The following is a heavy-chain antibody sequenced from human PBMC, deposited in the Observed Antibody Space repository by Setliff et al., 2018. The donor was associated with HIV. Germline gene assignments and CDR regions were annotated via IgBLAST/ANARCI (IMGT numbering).Heavy chain of an antibody. V-gene: IGHV1-18*01. CDR2: ISAYNGHT. Sequence: ASVKVSCKASGYTFTSYGFSWVRQAPGQGLEWMGWISAYNGHTNYAQKLQGRVTMTTDTSTSTAYMELRSLRSDDTAVYYCARGEYFDFLSGYYFDYWGQGTLVTVSS. J-gene: IGHJ4*02. CDR1: GYTFTSYG. D-gene: IGHD3-3*01. CDR3: ARGEYFDFLSGYYFDY.